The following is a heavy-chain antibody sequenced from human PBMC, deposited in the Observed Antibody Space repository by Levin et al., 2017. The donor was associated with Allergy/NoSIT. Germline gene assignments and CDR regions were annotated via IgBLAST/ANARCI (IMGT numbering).Heavy chain of an antibody. CDR1: GFIFSDYY. D-gene: IGHD2/OR15-2a*01. J-gene: IGHJ4*02. CDR2: ISGSGSLK. Sequence: GESLKISCAASGFIFSDYYMNWIRQAPGKGLEWVAHISGSGSLKYYADPVKGRFTISRDNAKNSRFLQMNMLRAEDTVVYYCARDQASPGEYDHWGQGTLVTVSS. CDR3: ARDQASPGEYDH. V-gene: IGHV3-11*01.